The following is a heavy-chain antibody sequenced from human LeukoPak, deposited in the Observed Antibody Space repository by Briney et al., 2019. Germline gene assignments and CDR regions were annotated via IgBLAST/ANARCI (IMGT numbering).Heavy chain of an antibody. V-gene: IGHV4-4*07. CDR2: MSTSGTT. J-gene: IGHJ3*02. D-gene: IGHD2-21*01. CDR3: GSCEVCRDVAIDI. Sequence: SETLSLTCSVSGGSISNYYWSWIRQPAGKGLEWVGRMSTSGTTNYNPSLQSRVTMSVDTSKNRFSLKLTSVTAADTAVYYCGSCEVCRDVAIDIWGRGTMVTVSS. CDR1: GGSISNYY.